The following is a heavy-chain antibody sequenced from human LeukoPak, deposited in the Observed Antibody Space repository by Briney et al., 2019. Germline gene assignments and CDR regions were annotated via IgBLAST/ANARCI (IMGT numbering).Heavy chain of an antibody. V-gene: IGHV1-69*04. CDR1: GGTFSSYA. J-gene: IGHJ4*02. CDR2: IIPILGIA. Sequence: ASVKVSCKASGGTFSSYAISWVRQAPGQGLEWMGRIIPILGIANYAQKFQGRVTITADKSTSTAYMELSSLRSEDTAVYYCARASYDSSGNYFDYWGQGTLVTVSS. CDR3: ARASYDSSGNYFDY. D-gene: IGHD3-22*01.